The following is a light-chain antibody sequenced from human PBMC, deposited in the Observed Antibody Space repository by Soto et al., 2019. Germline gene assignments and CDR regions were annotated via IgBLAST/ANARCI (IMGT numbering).Light chain of an antibody. CDR3: QQYYGSPLA. CDR1: QSALYSSNNNNY. CDR2: WAS. Sequence: DLVLTQSPDSLSVSRGERASITYKSSQSALYSSNNNNYLAWYQQKPGQPPKLLIYWASTRESGVPDRFSGSGSGTDFTLTISSLQAEDVAVYYCQQYYGSPLAFGQGTKVDIK. J-gene: IGKJ1*01. V-gene: IGKV4-1*01.